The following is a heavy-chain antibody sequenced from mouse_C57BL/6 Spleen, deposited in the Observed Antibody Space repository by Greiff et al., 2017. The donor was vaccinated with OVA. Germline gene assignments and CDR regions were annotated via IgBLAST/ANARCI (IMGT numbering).Heavy chain of an antibody. CDR2: INPNNGGT. Sequence: EVQLQQSGPELVKPGASVMISCKASGYTFTDYYMNWVKQSHGKSLEWIGDINPNNGGTSYNQKFKGKATLTVDKSSSTAYMELRSLTSEDSAVYYCARRKGNHEDFDYWGQGTTLTVSS. CDR1: GYTFTDYY. CDR3: ARRKGNHEDFDY. D-gene: IGHD2-1*01. V-gene: IGHV1-26*01. J-gene: IGHJ2*01.